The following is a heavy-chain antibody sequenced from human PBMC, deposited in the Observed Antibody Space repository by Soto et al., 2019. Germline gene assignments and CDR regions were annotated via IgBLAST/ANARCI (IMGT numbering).Heavy chain of an antibody. CDR2: ISGSGGST. CDR1: GFTFSSYA. D-gene: IGHD3-22*01. J-gene: IGHJ4*02. CDR3: AKLGRYYDSSGYYH. Sequence: VQLVESGGGVVQPGRSLRLSCAASGFTFSSYAMSWVRQAPGKGLEWVSAISGSGGSTYYADSVKGRFTISRDNSKNTLYLQMNSLRAEDTAVYYCAKLGRYYDSSGYYHWGQGTLVTVSS. V-gene: IGHV3-23*04.